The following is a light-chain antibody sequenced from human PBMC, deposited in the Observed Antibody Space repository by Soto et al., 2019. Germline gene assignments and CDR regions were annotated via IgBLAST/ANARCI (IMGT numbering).Light chain of an antibody. V-gene: IGKV1-33*01. CDR2: DAS. CDR1: QDMSNY. Sequence: DIQMTQSPSSLSASVGDRVTITCQASQDMSNYLNWYQHKPGKAPKLLIYDASNLETGVPSRFSGSGSGTDFTFTISSLQPEDIGTYYCQQYDNLPLTFGGGTKVEIK. CDR3: QQYDNLPLT. J-gene: IGKJ4*01.